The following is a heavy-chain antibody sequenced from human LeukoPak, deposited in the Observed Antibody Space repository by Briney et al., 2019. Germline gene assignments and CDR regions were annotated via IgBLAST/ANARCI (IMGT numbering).Heavy chain of an antibody. CDR2: ISSSSSYI. Sequence: GGSLRLSCAASGFIFSSYNLNWVRQAPGKGLERVSSISSSSSYIYYADSMKGRFTISRDNARNSLYLQMNSLRAEDTAVYYCAKSPRHYYGSGSYSPHFDYWGQGTLVTVSS. V-gene: IGHV3-21*04. CDR3: AKSPRHYYGSGSYSPHFDY. D-gene: IGHD3-10*01. J-gene: IGHJ4*02. CDR1: GFIFSSYN.